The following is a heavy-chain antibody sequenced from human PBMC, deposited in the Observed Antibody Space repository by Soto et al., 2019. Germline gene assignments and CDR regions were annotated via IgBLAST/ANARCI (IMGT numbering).Heavy chain of an antibody. CDR2: IYWDDDK. CDR3: AHRPEIAAPGWFDP. J-gene: IGHJ5*02. Sequence: QITLKESGPTLVKPTQTLTLTCTFSGFSLSTSGVGVGWIRQPPGKALEWLALIYWDDDKRYSPSLKSRLTITKDTSKNQVVLTMTNMDPVDTATYYCAHRPEIAAPGWFDPWGQGTLVTVSS. V-gene: IGHV2-5*02. CDR1: GFSLSTSGVG. D-gene: IGHD6-13*01.